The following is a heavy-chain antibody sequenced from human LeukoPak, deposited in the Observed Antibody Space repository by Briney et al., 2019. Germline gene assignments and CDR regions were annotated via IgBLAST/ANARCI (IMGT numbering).Heavy chain of an antibody. Sequence: SETLSLTCTVSGGSISSGDYCWSWIRQPPGKGLEWIGYIYYSGSTYYNPSLKSRVTISVDTSKNQFSLKLSSVTAVDTAVYYCARDDHDFWSGYYPDYWGQGTLVTVSS. CDR2: IYYSGST. V-gene: IGHV4-30-4*08. D-gene: IGHD3-3*01. CDR3: ARDDHDFWSGYYPDY. J-gene: IGHJ4*02. CDR1: GGSISSGDYC.